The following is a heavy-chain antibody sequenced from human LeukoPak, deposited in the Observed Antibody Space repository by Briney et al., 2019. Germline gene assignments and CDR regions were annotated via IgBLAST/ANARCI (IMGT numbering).Heavy chain of an antibody. J-gene: IGHJ4*02. CDR3: ARDQYSSSWYYFDY. V-gene: IGHV1-46*01. D-gene: IGHD6-13*01. CDR1: GYTFTSYY. CDR2: INPSGGST. Sequence: ASVKVSCKASGYTFTSYYMHWVRPAPGQGLEWMGIINPSGGSTSYAQKFQGRVTITADESTSTAYMELSSLRSEDTAVYYCARDQYSSSWYYFDYWGQGTLVTVSS.